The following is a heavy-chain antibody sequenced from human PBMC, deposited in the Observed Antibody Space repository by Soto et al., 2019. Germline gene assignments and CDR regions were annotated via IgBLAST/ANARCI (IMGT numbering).Heavy chain of an antibody. CDR3: ARGPRGYVYYHGMDV. Sequence: TLSLTCTVSGGSVSSYYCSWIRQSAGKGLEWIGRIDTSGTTNYNPSLKSRVTMSVDASKNQFSLNLSSVTAADTAVYYCARGPRGYVYYHGMDVWGQGTTVTVSS. CDR2: IDTSGTT. D-gene: IGHD3-10*01. J-gene: IGHJ6*02. V-gene: IGHV4-4*07. CDR1: GGSVSSYY.